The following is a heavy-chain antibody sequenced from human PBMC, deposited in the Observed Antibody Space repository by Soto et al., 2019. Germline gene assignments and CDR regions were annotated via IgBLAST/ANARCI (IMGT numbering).Heavy chain of an antibody. CDR2: ISSSSSYT. CDR1: GFTFSDYY. D-gene: IGHD6-19*01. J-gene: IGHJ4*02. V-gene: IGHV3-11*06. Sequence: QVQLVESGGGLVKPGGSLRLSCAASGFTFSDYYMSWIRQAPGKGLEWVSYISSSSSYTNYADSVKGRFIISRDNAKNSLYLQMNSLRAEDTAVYYCARDFNGVSSGFYWGQGTLVTVSS. CDR3: ARDFNGVSSGFY.